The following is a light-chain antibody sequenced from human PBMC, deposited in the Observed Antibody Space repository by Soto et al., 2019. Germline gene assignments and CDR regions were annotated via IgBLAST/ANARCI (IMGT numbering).Light chain of an antibody. CDR1: SSDVGGYNY. CDR3: SSYTSSSTPC. V-gene: IGLV2-14*01. CDR2: EVS. J-gene: IGLJ1*01. Sequence: QTALTQPASVSGSHGQSITISCTGTSSDVGGYNYVSWYQQHPGKAPKLMIYEVSNRPSGVSNRFSGSKSGNTASLTISGLQAEDEADYYCSSYTSSSTPCFGTGTKVTVL.